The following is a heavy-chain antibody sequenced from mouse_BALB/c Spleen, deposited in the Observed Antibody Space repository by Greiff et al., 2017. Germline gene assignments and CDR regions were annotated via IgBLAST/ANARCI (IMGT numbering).Heavy chain of an antibody. J-gene: IGHJ2*01. CDR3: TRFHRYDVVAYFDY. Sequence: VQLQQSGAELVKPGASVKLSCKASGYTFTSYYMYWVKQRPGQGLEWIGEINPSNGGTNFNEKFKSKATLTVDKSSSTAYMQLSSLTSEDSAVYYCTRFHRYDVVAYFDYRGQGTTLTVSS. V-gene: IGHV1S81*02. CDR1: GYTFTSYY. D-gene: IGHD2-14*01. CDR2: INPSNGGT.